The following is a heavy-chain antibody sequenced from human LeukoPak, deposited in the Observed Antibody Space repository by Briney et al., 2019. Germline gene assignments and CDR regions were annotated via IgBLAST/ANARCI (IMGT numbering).Heavy chain of an antibody. V-gene: IGHV4-4*07. CDR1: GDSISDYY. J-gene: IGHJ4*02. CDR3: ARDEDSSGFYYFDY. CDR2: IYSSGST. Sequence: SETLSLTCTVSGDSISDYYWSWVRQPAGKGLEWIGRIYSSGSTHYNPSLKSRVTMSVDASRNQFSLRLASATAADTAVYYCARDEDSSGFYYFDYWGQGTLVTVSS. D-gene: IGHD6-19*01.